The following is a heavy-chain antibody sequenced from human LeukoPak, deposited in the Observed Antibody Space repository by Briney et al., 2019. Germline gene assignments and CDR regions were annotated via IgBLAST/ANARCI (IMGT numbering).Heavy chain of an antibody. V-gene: IGHV4-34*01. CDR1: GGSFSGYY. J-gene: IGHJ6*03. CDR3: ARSPTTVTEYYYYYMDV. Sequence: SETLSLTCAVYGGSFSGYYWSWIRQPPGKGLEWIGEINHSGSTNYNPSLKSRVTISVDTSKNQFSLKLSSVTAADTAVYYCARSPTTVTEYYYYYMDVWGKGTTVTISS. D-gene: IGHD4-11*01. CDR2: INHSGST.